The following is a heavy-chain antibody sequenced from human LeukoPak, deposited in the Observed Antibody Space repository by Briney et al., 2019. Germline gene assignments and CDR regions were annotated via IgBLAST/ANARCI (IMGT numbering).Heavy chain of an antibody. CDR3: AKAPPYTKYFDY. D-gene: IGHD1-1*01. CDR2: ISNSGDAT. J-gene: IGHJ4*02. V-gene: IGHV3-23*01. Sequence: HPGGSLRLSCAGSGFIFSNYAMSWVRQAPGQGLEWVSTISNSGDATFYADAVKGRFTISRDNSKNTLCLQMYSLRAEDTAIYYCAKAPPYTKYFDYWGQGTLLTVSS. CDR1: GFIFSNYA.